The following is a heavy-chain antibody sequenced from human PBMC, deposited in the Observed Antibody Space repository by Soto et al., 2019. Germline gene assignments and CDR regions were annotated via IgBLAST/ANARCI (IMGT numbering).Heavy chain of an antibody. CDR2: INPNSGGT. CDR1: GYTFTGYY. J-gene: IGHJ4*02. Sequence: GASVKVSCKASGYTFTGYYMHWVRQAPGQGLEWMGWINPNSGGTNYAQKFQGWVTMTRDTSISTAYMELSRLRSDDTAVYYCARGKDIVVVPAAIPYFDYWGQGTLVTVSS. D-gene: IGHD2-2*01. V-gene: IGHV1-2*04. CDR3: ARGKDIVVVPAAIPYFDY.